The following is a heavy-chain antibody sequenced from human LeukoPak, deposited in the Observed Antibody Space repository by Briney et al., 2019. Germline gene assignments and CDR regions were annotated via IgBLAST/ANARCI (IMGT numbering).Heavy chain of an antibody. Sequence: GASVKVSCKASGYTFTGYYMHWVRQAPGQGLEWMGWINPNSGGTNYAQKFQGRATMTRDTSISAAYMELSRLRSDDTAVYYCARVEIWYYYDSSGYPFDYWGQGTLVTVSS. D-gene: IGHD3-22*01. CDR2: INPNSGGT. CDR1: GYTFTGYY. CDR3: ARVEIWYYYDSSGYPFDY. V-gene: IGHV1-2*02. J-gene: IGHJ4*02.